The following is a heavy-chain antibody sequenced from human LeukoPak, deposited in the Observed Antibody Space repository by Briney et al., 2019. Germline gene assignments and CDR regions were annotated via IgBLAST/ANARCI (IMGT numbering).Heavy chain of an antibody. J-gene: IGHJ4*02. CDR2: IDPSDSYT. CDR1: GYSFTSYW. D-gene: IGHD6-19*01. V-gene: IGHV5-10-1*01. Sequence: GESLKISCKGSGYSFTSYWISWVRQMPGKGLEWMGRIDPSDSYTNYSPSFQGRVTISADKSISTAYLQWSSLKASDTAMYYCARHLSYSSGWSDYWGQGTLVTVSS. CDR3: ARHLSYSSGWSDY.